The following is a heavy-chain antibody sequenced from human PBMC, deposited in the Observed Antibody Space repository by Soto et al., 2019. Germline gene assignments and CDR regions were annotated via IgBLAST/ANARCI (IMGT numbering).Heavy chain of an antibody. CDR1: GFTFSSYA. J-gene: IGHJ4*02. D-gene: IGHD3-10*01. V-gene: IGHV3-23*01. Sequence: EVQLLESGGGLVQPGGSLRLSCAASGFTFSSYAMGWVRQTPGKGLEWVSAISGTGDRTFYADSVKGRFTISRDNSKKRLSLQMNSLRAEDTAVYYCAKALWFGVVLSGGYFDSWGQGTLVTVSS. CDR3: AKALWFGVVLSGGYFDS. CDR2: ISGTGDRT.